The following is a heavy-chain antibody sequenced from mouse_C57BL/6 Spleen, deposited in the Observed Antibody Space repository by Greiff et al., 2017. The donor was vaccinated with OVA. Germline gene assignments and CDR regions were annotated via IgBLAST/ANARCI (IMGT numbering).Heavy chain of an antibody. D-gene: IGHD4-1*01. V-gene: IGHV1-82*01. CDR3: AGSRWDGYYYGMDY. CDR2: IYPGDGDT. Sequence: QVQLQQSGPELVKPGASVKISCKASGYAFSSSWMNWVKQRPGKGLEWIGRIYPGDGDTNYNGKFKGKATLTADKSSSTAYMQLSSLTSEDSAVYVCAGSRWDGYYYGMDYWGQGTSVTVSS. J-gene: IGHJ4*01. CDR1: GYAFSSSW.